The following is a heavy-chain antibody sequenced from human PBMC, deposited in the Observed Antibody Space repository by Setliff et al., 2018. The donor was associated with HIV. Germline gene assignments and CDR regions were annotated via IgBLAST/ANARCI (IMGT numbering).Heavy chain of an antibody. CDR2: ISPATDKT. D-gene: IGHD3-10*01. Sequence: ASVKVSCKASGYTFTSYGISWVRQAPGQGLGWMGWISPATDKTNYAQKLQGRLTMTTDTSTSAAYMDLRSLRSDDTAVYYCARRGNYYASAFDYWGQGTLVTVSS. CDR3: ARRGNYYASAFDY. J-gene: IGHJ4*02. V-gene: IGHV1-18*01. CDR1: GYTFTSYG.